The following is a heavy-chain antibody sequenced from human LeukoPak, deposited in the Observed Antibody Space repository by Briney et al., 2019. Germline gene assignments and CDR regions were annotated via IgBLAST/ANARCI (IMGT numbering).Heavy chain of an antibody. J-gene: IGHJ6*03. CDR3: ARDGLNTMVRGKIHYMDV. CDR2: IYTSGST. D-gene: IGHD3-10*01. CDR1: GNSISSGDNY. Sequence: SETLSLTCTVSGNSISSGDNYWSWIRQPAGKGLEWIGRIYTSGSTHYNPSLKSRVTISVDTSKNQFSLKLSSVTAADTAVYYCARDGLNTMVRGKIHYMDVWGKGTTVSISS. V-gene: IGHV4-61*02.